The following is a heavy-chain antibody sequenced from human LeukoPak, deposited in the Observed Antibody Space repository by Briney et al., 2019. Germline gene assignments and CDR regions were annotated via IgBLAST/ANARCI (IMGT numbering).Heavy chain of an antibody. CDR1: GGSISSSSYY. D-gene: IGHD6-19*01. CDR2: IYYSGST. J-gene: IGHJ4*02. CDR3: ASSPGYLGGWRGYDY. V-gene: IGHV4-39*01. Sequence: SETLSLTCTVSGGSISSSSYYWGWVRQPPGKGLEWIGSIYYSGSTYYNPYVKSRVTISVDTSKNQFSLKLSSVTAADTAVYYCASSPGYLGGWRGYDYWGQGTLVTVSS.